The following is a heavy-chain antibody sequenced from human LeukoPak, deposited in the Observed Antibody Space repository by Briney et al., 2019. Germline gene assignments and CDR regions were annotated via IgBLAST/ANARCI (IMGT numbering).Heavy chain of an antibody. CDR2: IYSSGNT. J-gene: IGHJ3*02. CDR3: ARDGVVASRAFDI. Sequence: SETLSLTCNVSGGSISSCYWTWIRQPAGKGLEWIGRIYSSGNTNYNPSLKSRVTMSVDTSKNQFSLKLTSVTAADTAVYYCARDGVVASRAFDIWGQGTMVTVSS. V-gene: IGHV4-4*07. CDR1: GGSISSCY. D-gene: IGHD2-15*01.